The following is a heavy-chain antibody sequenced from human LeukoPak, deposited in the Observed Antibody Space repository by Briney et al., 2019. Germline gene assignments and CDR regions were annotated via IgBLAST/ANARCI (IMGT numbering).Heavy chain of an antibody. CDR2: ISGSGGST. CDR3: AKRWLRSDYYYGMDV. CDR1: GFTFSSYA. D-gene: IGHD5-12*01. J-gene: IGHJ6*02. Sequence: GGSLRLSCAASGFTFSSYAMSWVRQAPGKGLEWVSAISGSGGSTYYADSVKGRFTISRDNSKSTLYLQMNSLRAEDTAVYYCAKRWLRSDYYYGMDVWGQGTTVTVSS. V-gene: IGHV3-23*01.